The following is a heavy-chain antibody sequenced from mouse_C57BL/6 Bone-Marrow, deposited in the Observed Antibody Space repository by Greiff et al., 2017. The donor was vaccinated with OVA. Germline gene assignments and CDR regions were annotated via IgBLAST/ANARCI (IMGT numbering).Heavy chain of an antibody. CDR2: IYPGNSDT. CDR3: TWGNYGFDV. D-gene: IGHD2-1*01. J-gene: IGHJ1*03. CDR1: GYTFTSYW. Sequence: EVQLQQSGTVLARPGASVKMSCKTSGYTFTSYWMHWVNQRPGQGLEWIGAIYPGNSDTSYNQKFKGKGKLTAVTSASTAYLELSSLTNEDAAVYYCTWGNYGFDVWGTGTTVTVSS. V-gene: IGHV1-5*01.